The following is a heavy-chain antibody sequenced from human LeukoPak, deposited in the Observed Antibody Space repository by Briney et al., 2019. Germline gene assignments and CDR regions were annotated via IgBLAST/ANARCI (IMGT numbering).Heavy chain of an antibody. V-gene: IGHV3-30-3*01. J-gene: IGHJ3*02. Sequence: GGSLRLSCAASGFTFNSYAMHWVCQAPGKGLGWVAVISYDGSNKHYADSVKGRLTISRDNSKNTMYLQMNSLRIEDTAVYYCARDRGWAFDIWGQGTMVTVSS. CDR3: ARDRGWAFDI. CDR1: GFTFNSYA. CDR2: ISYDGSNK.